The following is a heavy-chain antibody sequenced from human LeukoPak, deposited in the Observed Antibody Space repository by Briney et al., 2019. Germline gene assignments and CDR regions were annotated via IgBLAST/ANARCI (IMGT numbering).Heavy chain of an antibody. J-gene: IGHJ4*02. CDR1: GGSISSSSYY. V-gene: IGHV4-39*07. D-gene: IGHD5-24*01. CDR3: ASGRWPDY. Sequence: SETLSVTCTVSGGSISSSSYYWGWIRQPPGKGLEWIGSIYYSGSTYYNPSLKSRVTISVDTSKNQFSLKLSSVTAADTAVYYCASGRWPDYWGQGTLVTVSS. CDR2: IYYSGST.